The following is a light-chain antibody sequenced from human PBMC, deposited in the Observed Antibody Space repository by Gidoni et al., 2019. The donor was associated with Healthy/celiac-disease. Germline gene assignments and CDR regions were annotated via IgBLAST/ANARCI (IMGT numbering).Light chain of an antibody. CDR1: QSVLYSSNNKNY. Sequence: DIVMTQSPDSLAVSLGERATINCKSSQSVLYSSNNKNYLAWYQQKPGQPPKLLIYWASTRESGVPDRFSGSGSGTDFTLTISSLQAEEVAVYYCQQYYSTQKTFGQGTKVEIK. CDR3: QQYYSTQKT. V-gene: IGKV4-1*01. J-gene: IGKJ1*01. CDR2: WAS.